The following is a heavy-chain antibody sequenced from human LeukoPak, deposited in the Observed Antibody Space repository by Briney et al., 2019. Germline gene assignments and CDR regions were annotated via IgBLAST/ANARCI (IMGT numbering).Heavy chain of an antibody. CDR3: ARSYPGYYFDY. Sequence: SETLSLTCTVSGGSISSYYWSWIRQPPGKGLEWIGYIYYSGSTSYNPSLKSRVTMSVDTSKNQFCLKLSSVTAADTAVYYCARSYPGYYFDYWGQGTLVTVSS. J-gene: IGHJ4*02. CDR1: GGSISSYY. D-gene: IGHD3-16*02. CDR2: IYYSGST. V-gene: IGHV4-59*01.